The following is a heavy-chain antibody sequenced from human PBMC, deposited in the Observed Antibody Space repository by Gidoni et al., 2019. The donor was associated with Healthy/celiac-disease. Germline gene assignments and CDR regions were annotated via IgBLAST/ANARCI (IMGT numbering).Heavy chain of an antibody. D-gene: IGHD2-21*02. CDR2: IIPIFGTA. CDR3: ARSRVVTGALDNWFDP. CDR1: GGTFSSYA. V-gene: IGHV1-69*06. Sequence: QVQLVQSGAEVKKPGSSVKVSCKASGGTFSSYAISWVRQAPGQGLEWMGGIIPIFGTANYAQKFQGRVTITADKSTSTAYMELSSLRSEDTAVYYCARSRVVTGALDNWFDPWGQGTLVTVSS. J-gene: IGHJ5*02.